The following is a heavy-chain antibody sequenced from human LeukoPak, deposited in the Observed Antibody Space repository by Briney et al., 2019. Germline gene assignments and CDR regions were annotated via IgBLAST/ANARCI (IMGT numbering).Heavy chain of an antibody. CDR1: GGSISSSNW. CDR3: ARAGGSSDY. Sequence: SETLSLTCGVSGGSISSSNWWTWVRQPPGQGLEWIGEIYHSGSTNYNPSLKSRVTISVDKSKNQFSLKLSSVTAADTAIYYCARAGGSSDYWGQGTLVTVSS. D-gene: IGHD2-15*01. V-gene: IGHV4-4*02. J-gene: IGHJ4*02. CDR2: IYHSGST.